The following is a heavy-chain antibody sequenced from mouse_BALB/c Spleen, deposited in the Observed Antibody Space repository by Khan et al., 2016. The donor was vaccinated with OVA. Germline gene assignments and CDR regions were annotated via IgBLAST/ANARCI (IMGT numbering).Heavy chain of an antibody. CDR3: AASILFYYSMDY. CDR1: GYTFTSYW. J-gene: IGHJ4*01. D-gene: IGHD6-1*01. CDR2: INPSTGYT. Sequence: QVQLQQSGAELAKPGASVKMSCKASGYTFTSYWMHWVKQRPGQGLEWIGYINPSTGYTEYNQKFKDKATLTTDKSSSPAYMQLSSLTSEDSAVYYCAASILFYYSMDYWGQGTSVNVSS. V-gene: IGHV1-7*01.